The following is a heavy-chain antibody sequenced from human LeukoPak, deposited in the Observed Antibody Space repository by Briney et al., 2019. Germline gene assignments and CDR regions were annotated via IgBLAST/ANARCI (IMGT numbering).Heavy chain of an antibody. CDR2: TYYRSKWYY. Sequence: ASQTLSLTCAISGDSVSSNSVSWNWIRQPPSRGLEWLGRTYYRSKWYYDYALSVKSRITVNPDTSKNQFSLQLNSVTPEDTAVYYCARDRPNSSGWTPLDYWGQGTLVTVSS. CDR3: ARDRPNSSGWTPLDY. J-gene: IGHJ4*02. D-gene: IGHD6-19*01. CDR1: GDSVSSNSVS. V-gene: IGHV6-1*01.